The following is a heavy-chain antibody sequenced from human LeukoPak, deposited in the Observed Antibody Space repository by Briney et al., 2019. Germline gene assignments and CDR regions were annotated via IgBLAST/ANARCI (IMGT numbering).Heavy chain of an antibody. CDR3: ARVWVEYSYGYAIQETDY. Sequence: ASVKVSCKASGYTFTSYDINWVRQATGQGLEWMGWMNPNSGNTGYAQKFQGRVTMTRNTSISTAYMELSSLRSEDTAVYYCARVWVEYSYGYAIQETDYWGQGTLVTVSS. CDR2: MNPNSGNT. D-gene: IGHD5-18*01. V-gene: IGHV1-8*01. CDR1: GYTFTSYD. J-gene: IGHJ4*02.